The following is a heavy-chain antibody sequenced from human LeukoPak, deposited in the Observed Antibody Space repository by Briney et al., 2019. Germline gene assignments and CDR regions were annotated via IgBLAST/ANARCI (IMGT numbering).Heavy chain of an antibody. J-gene: IGHJ5*02. CDR2: ISGSSRTI. D-gene: IGHD3-10*01. CDR1: GFSFSTYS. V-gene: IGHV3-48*02. Sequence: PGGSLRLSCAASGFSFSTYSMIWVRQAPGKGLEWVSYISGSSRTIYYADTVKGRFTISRDNAHNTLDLQMNSLRDEDTAVYYCAREGNYGYNWFDPWGQGALVTVSS. CDR3: AREGNYGYNWFDP.